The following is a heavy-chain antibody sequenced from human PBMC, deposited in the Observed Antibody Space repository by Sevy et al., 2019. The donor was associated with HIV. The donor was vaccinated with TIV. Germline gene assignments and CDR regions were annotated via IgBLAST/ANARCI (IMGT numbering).Heavy chain of an antibody. CDR2: INPNSGGT. J-gene: IGHJ4*02. CDR1: GYTFTGYY. CDR3: ARVAAWFGVKSH. Sequence: ASVKVSCKASGYTFTGYYMHWVRQAPGQGLEWMGWINPNSGGTNYAQKFQGRVTMTWDTSISTAYMELSRLRSDDTAVYYCARVAAWFGVKSHWGQGTLVTVSS. V-gene: IGHV1-2*02. D-gene: IGHD3-10*01.